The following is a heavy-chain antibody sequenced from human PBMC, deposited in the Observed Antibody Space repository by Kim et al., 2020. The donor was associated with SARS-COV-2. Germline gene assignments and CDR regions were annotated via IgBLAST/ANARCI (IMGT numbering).Heavy chain of an antibody. J-gene: IGHJ6*02. D-gene: IGHD2-15*01. Sequence: GGSLRLSCAASGFTFSSYEMNWVRQAPGKGLEWVSYISSSGSTIYYADSVKGRFTISRDNAKNSLYLQMNSLRAEDTAVYYCARSTVVLSDMYYYYGMDVWGQGTTVTVSS. CDR3: ARSTVVLSDMYYYYGMDV. CDR2: ISSSGSTI. CDR1: GFTFSSYE. V-gene: IGHV3-48*03.